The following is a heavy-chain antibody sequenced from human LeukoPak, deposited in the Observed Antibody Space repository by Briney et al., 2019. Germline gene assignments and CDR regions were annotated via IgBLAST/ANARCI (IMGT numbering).Heavy chain of an antibody. V-gene: IGHV2-26*01. CDR1: GFSLSNARMG. CDR3: ARDYDSSANDAFDI. Sequence: SGPTLVKPTETLTLTCTVSGFSLSNARMGVSWIRQPPGKALEWLAHIFSNDEKSYSTSLKSRLTISKDTSKSQVVLTMTNMDPVDTATYYCARDYDSSANDAFDIWGQGTMVTVSS. D-gene: IGHD3-22*01. CDR2: IFSNDEK. J-gene: IGHJ3*02.